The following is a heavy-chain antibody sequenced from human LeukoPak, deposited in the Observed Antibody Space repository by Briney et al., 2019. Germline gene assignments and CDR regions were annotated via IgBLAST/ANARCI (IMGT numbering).Heavy chain of an antibody. J-gene: IGHJ4*02. CDR2: ISYEGSNK. CDR3: ARGSVISVAGTSSPCDY. D-gene: IGHD6-19*01. V-gene: IGHV3-30-3*01. CDR1: GFTFSSYA. Sequence: GRSLRLSCAASGFTFSSYAIHWVRQAPGKGLEWVGVISYEGSNKYYADSVKGRFTISRDNSKITLYLQMNSLRAEDTAVYYCARGSVISVAGTSSPCDYWGQGTLVSVSS.